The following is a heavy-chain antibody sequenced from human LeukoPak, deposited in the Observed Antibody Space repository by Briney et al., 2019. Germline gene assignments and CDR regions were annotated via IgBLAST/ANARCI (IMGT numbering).Heavy chain of an antibody. CDR2: IKQDGSEQ. J-gene: IGHJ4*02. Sequence: GGSLRLSCAASGFTFSSYWMNWVRQAPGKGLEWVANIKQDGSEQYYVDSVKGRFTISRDNAKNSLYLQMNSLRAEDTAVYYCAKKDGYTSSWSFDYWGQGTLVTVSS. CDR1: GFTFSSYW. D-gene: IGHD6-13*01. V-gene: IGHV3-7*03. CDR3: AKKDGYTSSWSFDY.